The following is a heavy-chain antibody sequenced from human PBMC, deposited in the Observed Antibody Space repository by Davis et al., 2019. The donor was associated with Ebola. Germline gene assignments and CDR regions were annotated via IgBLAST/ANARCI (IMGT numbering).Heavy chain of an antibody. J-gene: IGHJ4*02. CDR3: TTGSYYYDSSGYYYFDY. D-gene: IGHD3-22*01. V-gene: IGHV3-73*01. CDR1: GFTFSGSA. CDR2: IRSKANSYAT. Sequence: GESLKISCAASGFTFSGSAMHWVRQASGKGLEWVGRIRSKANSYATAYAASVKGRFTISRDDSKNTAYLQMNSLKTEDTAVYYCTTGSYYYDSSGYYYFDYWGQGTLVTVSS.